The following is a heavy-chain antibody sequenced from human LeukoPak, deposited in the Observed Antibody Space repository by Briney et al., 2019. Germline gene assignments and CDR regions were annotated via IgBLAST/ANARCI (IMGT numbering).Heavy chain of an antibody. D-gene: IGHD7-27*01. J-gene: IGHJ4*02. CDR3: VRDLGRESIFDY. CDR1: GFSFSDYS. Sequence: GGSLRLSCAASGFSFSDYSLNWVRQAPGKGLEWVSSISKGRGYIYYTDSVKGRFTISRDNAKNSLFLQMNSLRAEDTAVYYCVRDLGRESIFDYWGQGTLVTVSS. CDR2: ISKGRGYI. V-gene: IGHV3-21*01.